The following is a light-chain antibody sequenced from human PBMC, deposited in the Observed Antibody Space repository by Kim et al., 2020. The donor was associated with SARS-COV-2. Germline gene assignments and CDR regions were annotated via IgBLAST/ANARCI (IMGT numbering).Light chain of an antibody. Sequence: SVALGQTARITCGGNNIGGKNVRWYQQKPGQAPVLVIYRDSNRPSGIPERFSGSNSGNTATLTISRAQAGDEADYYCQVWDSSTVVFGGGTQLTVL. J-gene: IGLJ2*01. CDR1: NIGGKN. CDR3: QVWDSSTVV. CDR2: RDS. V-gene: IGLV3-9*01.